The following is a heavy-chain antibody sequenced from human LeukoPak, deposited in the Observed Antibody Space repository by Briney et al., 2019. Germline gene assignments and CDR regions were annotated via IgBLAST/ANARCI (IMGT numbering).Heavy chain of an antibody. CDR3: ARDHYYGSGSYYGGPDY. CDR2: LNPSGGTT. Sequence: GASVKVSCKSSGYTFSNYYIHWVRQAPGQGLDWMGILNPSGGTTTYAQNFQGRVTMTRDTSTSTVYMELSSLRSEDTAVYYCARDHYYGSGSYYGGPDYWGQGTLVTVSS. V-gene: IGHV1-46*01. J-gene: IGHJ4*02. D-gene: IGHD3-10*01. CDR1: GYTFSNYY.